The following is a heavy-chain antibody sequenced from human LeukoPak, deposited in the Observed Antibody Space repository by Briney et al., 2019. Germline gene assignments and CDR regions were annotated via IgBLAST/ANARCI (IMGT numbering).Heavy chain of an antibody. Sequence: ASVKLSCKASGYTATGYYMYWVRKAPGPAIDLMGWINPNSGGTNYAQKFQGRVTMTRDTSISTAYMELSRLRSDDTAVYYCARDSYRALEYYYDSSGYYPDYWGQGTLVTVSS. CDR2: INPNSGGT. CDR1: GYTATGYY. J-gene: IGHJ4*02. CDR3: ARDSYRALEYYYDSSGYYPDY. V-gene: IGHV1-2*02. D-gene: IGHD3-22*01.